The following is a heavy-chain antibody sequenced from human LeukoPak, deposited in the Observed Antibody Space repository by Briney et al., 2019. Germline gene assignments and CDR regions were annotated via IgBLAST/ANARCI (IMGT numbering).Heavy chain of an antibody. CDR2: IYHSGST. Sequence: SETLSLTCTVSGGSISSGGYYWSWIRQPPGKGLEWIGYIYHSGSTYYNPSLKSRVTISVDTSKNQFSLKLSSVTAADTAVYYCARRRSYDFWSGYHFDYWGQGTLVTVSS. V-gene: IGHV4-30-2*01. CDR1: GGSISSGGYY. CDR3: ARRRSYDFWSGYHFDY. D-gene: IGHD3-3*01. J-gene: IGHJ4*02.